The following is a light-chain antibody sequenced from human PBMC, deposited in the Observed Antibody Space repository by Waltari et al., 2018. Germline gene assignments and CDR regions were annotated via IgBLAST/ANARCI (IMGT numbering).Light chain of an antibody. J-gene: IGKJ1*01. CDR3: QHYVRLPVA. CDR2: GAS. CDR1: QSIPGT. Sequence: IELTQSPGTLSLSPGERATLSCRASQSIPGTLVWYQQKPDQPPRLLIYGASNRAAGIPDRFSGSGFGTDFSLTISRLEPEDFAVYYCQHYVRLPVAFGQGTKV. V-gene: IGKV3-20*01.